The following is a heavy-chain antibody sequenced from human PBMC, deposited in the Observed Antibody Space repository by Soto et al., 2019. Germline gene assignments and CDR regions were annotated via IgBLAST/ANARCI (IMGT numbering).Heavy chain of an antibody. D-gene: IGHD2-2*02. Sequence: ASVKVSCKASGYTFTSYAMHWVRQAPGQRLEWMGWINAGNGNTKYSQKFQGSVTITRDTSASTAYMELSSLRSEDTAVYYCASSFTVPVAIGYWGKGTLVTVAS. J-gene: IGHJ4*02. V-gene: IGHV1-3*01. CDR2: INAGNGNT. CDR1: GYTFTSYA. CDR3: ASSFTVPVAIGY.